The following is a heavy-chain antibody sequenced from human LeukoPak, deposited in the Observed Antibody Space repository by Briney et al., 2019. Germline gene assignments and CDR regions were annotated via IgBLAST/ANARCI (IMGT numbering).Heavy chain of an antibody. Sequence: GGSLRLSCAASGFTFRNYAMSWVRQAPGKGLEWVANIKQDGSEKYYVDSVKGRFTISRDNAKNSLYLQMNSPRAEDTAVYYCARETTVTTFDYWGQGTLVTVSS. V-gene: IGHV3-7*03. CDR1: GFTFRNYA. J-gene: IGHJ4*02. CDR2: IKQDGSEK. CDR3: ARETTVTTFDY. D-gene: IGHD4-17*01.